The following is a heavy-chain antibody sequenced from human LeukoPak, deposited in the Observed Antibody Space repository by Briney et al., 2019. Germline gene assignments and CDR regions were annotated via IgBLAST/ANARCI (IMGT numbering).Heavy chain of an antibody. D-gene: IGHD6-19*01. J-gene: IGHJ6*02. CDR3: AKDSSGWYDYYGMDV. Sequence: GGSLRLSCAASGFTFSSYAMSWVRQAPGKGLEWVSAISGSGGSTYYADSVKGRFTISRDNSKNTLYLQVNSLRAEDTAVYYCAKDSSGWYDYYGMDVWGQGTTVTVSS. V-gene: IGHV3-23*01. CDR2: ISGSGGST. CDR1: GFTFSSYA.